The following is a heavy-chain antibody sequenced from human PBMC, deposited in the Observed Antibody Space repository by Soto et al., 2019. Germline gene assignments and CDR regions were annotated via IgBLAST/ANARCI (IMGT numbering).Heavy chain of an antibody. D-gene: IGHD3-9*01. J-gene: IGHJ4*02. V-gene: IGHV3-13*01. CDR2: IGTAGDT. CDR3: ARGWDVLRYFDWSSSEHYFDY. Sequence: EVQLVESGGGLVQPGGSLRLSCAASGFTFSSYDMHWVRQATGKGLEWVSAIGTAGDTYYPGSVKGRFTISRENAKNSLYLQMNSLRAEDTAVYYCARGWDVLRYFDWSSSEHYFDYWGQGTLVTVSS. CDR1: GFTFSSYD.